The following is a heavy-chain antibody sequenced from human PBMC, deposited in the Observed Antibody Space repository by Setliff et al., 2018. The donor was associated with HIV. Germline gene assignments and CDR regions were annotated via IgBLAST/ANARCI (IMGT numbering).Heavy chain of an antibody. CDR2: IIPIYGTP. CDR3: ATSPRGTYYDILSGRPRGWFDP. V-gene: IGHV1-69*13. CDR1: GGTFSSYA. Sequence: ASVKVSCKASGGTFSSYAISWVRQAPGQGLEWIGGIIPIYGTPNYAQRFQGRVTITADESTSTAYMDLSSLTSDDTAVYYCATSPRGTYYDILSGRPRGWFDPWGQGTLVTVSS. J-gene: IGHJ5*02. D-gene: IGHD3-9*01.